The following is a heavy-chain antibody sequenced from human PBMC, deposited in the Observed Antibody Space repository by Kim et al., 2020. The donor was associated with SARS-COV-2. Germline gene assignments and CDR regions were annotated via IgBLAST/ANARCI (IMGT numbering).Heavy chain of an antibody. D-gene: IGHD3-22*01. CDR1: GGSFSGYY. V-gene: IGHV4-34*01. J-gene: IGHJ4*02. CDR2: INHSGST. CDR3: ARAGRLLPFRTSWSGLFDY. Sequence: SETLSLTCAVYGGSFSGYYWSWIRQPPGKGLEWIGEINHSGSTNYNPSLKSRVTISVDTSKNQFSLKLSSVTAADTAVYYCARAGRLLPFRTSWSGLFDYWGQGTLVTVSS.